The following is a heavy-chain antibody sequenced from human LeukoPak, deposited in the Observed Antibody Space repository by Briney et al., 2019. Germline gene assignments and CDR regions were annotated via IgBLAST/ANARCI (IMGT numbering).Heavy chain of an antibody. J-gene: IGHJ4*02. V-gene: IGHV3-66*01. CDR1: GFTFSSYY. Sequence: AGGSLRLSCAASGFTFSSYYMSWVRQAPGEGLEWVSAIYTVGTTYYADSVKGRFTVSRDNSKNTLYLQMSGLRVEDTAVYYCARRDSSGWYFDYWGQGTLVTVSS. CDR3: ARRDSSGWYFDY. D-gene: IGHD6-19*01. CDR2: IYTVGTT.